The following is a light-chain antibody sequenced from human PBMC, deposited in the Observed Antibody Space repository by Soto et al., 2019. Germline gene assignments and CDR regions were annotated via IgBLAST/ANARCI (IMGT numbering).Light chain of an antibody. CDR2: GAS. CDR3: QQYGNSPTT. V-gene: IGKV3-20*01. J-gene: IGKJ1*01. Sequence: EIVVTQSPGTLSMSPGERGILSCRASQSVRNTQLAWYQQKPGQAPRLLIYGASSKVTGIPDRFSGSGSGTDFTLTISRLEPEDFAMYYCQQYGNSPTTFGQGTKVEIK. CDR1: QSVRNTQ.